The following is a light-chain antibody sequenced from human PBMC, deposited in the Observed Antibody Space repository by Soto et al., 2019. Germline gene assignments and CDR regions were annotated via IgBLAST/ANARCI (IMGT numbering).Light chain of an antibody. J-gene: IGKJ3*01. V-gene: IGKV4-1*01. Sequence: DIVMTQSPDSLAVSLGERATINCKSSQSVLYSSNNKKYLAWYQQKPGQPPKLLIYWASTRESGVPDRFSGSGSGTDFTLTISSLQAEDVAVYYCQQYYSILFTFGPGTKVDI. CDR1: QSVLYSSNNKKY. CDR2: WAS. CDR3: QQYYSILFT.